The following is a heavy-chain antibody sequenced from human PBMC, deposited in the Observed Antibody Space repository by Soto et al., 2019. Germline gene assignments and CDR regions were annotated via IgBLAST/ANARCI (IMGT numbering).Heavy chain of an antibody. CDR2: INHSGVT. CDR1: GGSFSGYY. J-gene: IGHJ6*02. D-gene: IGHD3-22*01. V-gene: IGHV4-34*01. CDR3: AGSGYYHNSGMDV. Sequence: SETLSLTCAVYGGSFSGYYWSWIRQPPGKGLEWIGEINHSGVTNYKPSLKRRVTISVDRSKNQFSLKLSSVTAADTAVYYCAGSGYYHNSGMDVWGQGTTVTVSS.